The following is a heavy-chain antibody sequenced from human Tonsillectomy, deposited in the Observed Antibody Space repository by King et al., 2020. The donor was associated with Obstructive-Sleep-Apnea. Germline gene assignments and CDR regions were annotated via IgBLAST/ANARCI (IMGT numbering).Heavy chain of an antibody. D-gene: IGHD2-15*01. J-gene: IGHJ3*02. CDR3: ASMIVVVVAATDDAFDI. CDR2: ISYDGSNK. CDR1: GFTFSSYA. V-gene: IGHV3-30*04. Sequence: VQLVESGGGVVQPGRSLRLSCAASGFTFSSYAMHWVRQAPGKGLEWVAVISYDGSNKYYADSVKGRFTISRDNSKNTLYLQMNSLRAEDTAVYYCASMIVVVVAATDDAFDIWGQGTMVTVSS.